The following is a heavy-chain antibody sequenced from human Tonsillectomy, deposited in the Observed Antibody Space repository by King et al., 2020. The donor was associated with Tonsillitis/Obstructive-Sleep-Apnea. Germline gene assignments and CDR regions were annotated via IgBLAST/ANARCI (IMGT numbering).Heavy chain of an antibody. V-gene: IGHV4-34*01. D-gene: IGHD2-2*01. CDR1: GGSFSGYY. CDR3: ARGYQY. CDR2: INNSGST. J-gene: IGHJ4*02. Sequence: VQLQQWGAGLLKPSETLSLTCAVYGGSFSGYYWSWIRQPPGKGLEWIGEINNSGSTNYNPSLKSRVPISVDTSKNQFSLKLSSVTAADTAVYYCARGYQYWGQGALVTVSS.